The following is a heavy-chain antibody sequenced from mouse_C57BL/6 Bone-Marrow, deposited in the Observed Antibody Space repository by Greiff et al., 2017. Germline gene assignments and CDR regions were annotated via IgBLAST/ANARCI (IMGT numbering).Heavy chain of an antibody. CDR1: GFTFSDYG. Sequence: EVKLEESGGGLVKPGGSLKLSCAASGFTFSDYGMHWVRQAPEKGLEWVAYISSGSSTIYYADTVKGRFTIARDNAKNTLFLQMTSLRSEDTAMYYCARSFFDYWGQGTTLTVSS. V-gene: IGHV5-17*01. CDR2: ISSGSSTI. CDR3: ARSFFDY. J-gene: IGHJ2*01.